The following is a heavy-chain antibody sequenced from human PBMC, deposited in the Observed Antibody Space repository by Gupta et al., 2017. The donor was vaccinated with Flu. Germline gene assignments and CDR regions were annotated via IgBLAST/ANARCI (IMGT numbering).Heavy chain of an antibody. CDR1: GGSISSYY. V-gene: IGHV4-59*01. CDR2: IYYSGST. D-gene: IGHD6-19*01. CDR3: ARVGSGWYKPFDY. J-gene: IGHJ4*02. Sequence: QVQLQESGTGLVKPSETLSLTCTLSGGSISSYYWSWIRQPPGKGLEWIGYIYYSGSTNYNPSLKSRVTISVYTSKNQFSLKLSSVTAAYTAVYYCARVGSGWYKPFDYWGQGTLVTVSS.